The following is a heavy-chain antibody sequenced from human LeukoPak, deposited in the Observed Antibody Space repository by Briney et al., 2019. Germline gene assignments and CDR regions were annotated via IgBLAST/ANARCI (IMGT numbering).Heavy chain of an antibody. CDR3: ARGPPDFYNSGSYYNGYNWFNS. D-gene: IGHD3-10*01. V-gene: IGHV4-61*02. J-gene: IGHJ5*01. CDR2: IHTSGST. Sequence: SETLSLTCTVSGGSISSGSYYWSWIRQPAGKGLEWIGRIHTSGSTNYNPSLKSRVTISVDTSKNQSSLTLTSVTAADTAVYYCARGPPDFYNSGSYYNGYNWFNSWGQGTLVTVSS. CDR1: GGSISSGSYY.